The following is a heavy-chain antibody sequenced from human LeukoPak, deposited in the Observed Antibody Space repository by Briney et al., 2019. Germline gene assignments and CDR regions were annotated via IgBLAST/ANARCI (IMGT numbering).Heavy chain of an antibody. J-gene: IGHJ4*02. CDR3: ARGGDYYYDSSGYWSPFDY. CDR1: GYSFTSYW. CDR2: IYPGDSDT. Sequence: GESLKISCKGSGYSFTSYWIGWVRQMPGKGLEWMGIIYPGDSDTRYSPSFQGQVTISADKSISTAYLQWSSLKASDTAMYYCARGGDYYYDSSGYWSPFDYWGQGTLVTVSP. D-gene: IGHD3-22*01. V-gene: IGHV5-51*01.